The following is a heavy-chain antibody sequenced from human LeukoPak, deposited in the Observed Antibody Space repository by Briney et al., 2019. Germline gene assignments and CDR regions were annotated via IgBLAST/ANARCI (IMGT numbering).Heavy chain of an antibody. Sequence: GGSLRLSCAASGFTFSSSGMHWVRQAPGKGLEWVAFIRNDGSKKYYGDSVKGRFTISRDNSKNTLDLQMSSLRAEDTAVYYCAREPHGSGSYYYDGMDVWGQGTTVTVSS. J-gene: IGHJ6*02. CDR3: AREPHGSGSYYYDGMDV. CDR2: IRNDGSKK. D-gene: IGHD3-10*01. V-gene: IGHV3-30*02. CDR1: GFTFSSSG.